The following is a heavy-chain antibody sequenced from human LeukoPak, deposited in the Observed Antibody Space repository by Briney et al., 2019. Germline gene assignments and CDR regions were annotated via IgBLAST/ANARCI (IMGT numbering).Heavy chain of an antibody. CDR1: GGTFSSYA. Sequence: SVKVSCKASGGTFSSYAISWVRQAPGQGLEWMGGIIPIFGTANYAQKFQGRVTITADESTSTAYMELSSLRSEDTAVYYCARDLDGDSYGYFDYWGQGTLVTVSS. D-gene: IGHD5-18*01. CDR3: ARDLDGDSYGYFDY. V-gene: IGHV1-69*13. J-gene: IGHJ4*02. CDR2: IIPIFGTA.